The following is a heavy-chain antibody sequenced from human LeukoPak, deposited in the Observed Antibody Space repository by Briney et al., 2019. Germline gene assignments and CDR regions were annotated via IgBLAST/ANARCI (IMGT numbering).Heavy chain of an antibody. CDR1: GYSFTNYW. D-gene: IGHD6-13*01. V-gene: IGHV5-51*01. J-gene: IGHJ5*02. CDR3: ARSYSSSWSGFDP. CDR2: IYPGDSAT. Sequence: GESLKISCKGSGYSFTNYWIGWVRQMPGKGLELMGVIYPGDSATRYSPSFQGQVTISADKSISTAYLQWSSLKASDTAMYYCARSYSSSWSGFDPWGQGTLVTVSS.